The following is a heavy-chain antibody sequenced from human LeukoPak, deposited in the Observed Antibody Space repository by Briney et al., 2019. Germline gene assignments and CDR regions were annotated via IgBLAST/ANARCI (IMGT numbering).Heavy chain of an antibody. J-gene: IGHJ6*03. CDR1: GFTFSSYS. D-gene: IGHD6-6*01. Sequence: GGSLRLSCAATGFTFSSYSMNWVRQAPGKGLEWVSSISSSSSYIYYADSVKGRFTISRDNAKNSLYLQMNSLRAEDTAVYYCARDWQLVGDYYYYMDVWGKGTTVTVSS. V-gene: IGHV3-21*01. CDR3: ARDWQLVGDYYYYMDV. CDR2: ISSSSSYI.